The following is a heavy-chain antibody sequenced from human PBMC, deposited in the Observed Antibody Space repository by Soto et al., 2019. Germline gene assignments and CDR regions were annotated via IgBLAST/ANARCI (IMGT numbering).Heavy chain of an antibody. V-gene: IGHV1-18*01. CDR2: ISAYNGNT. J-gene: IGHJ5*02. CDR1: GYTFTSYG. D-gene: IGHD2-2*01. Sequence: GASVKVSCKASGYTFTSYGISWVRQAPGQGLEWMGWISAYNGNTNYAQKLQGRVTMTTDTSTSTAYMELRSLRSDDTAVYYCARDLWDIVVVPAAMDWVDPWGQGTLVTVSS. CDR3: ARDLWDIVVVPAAMDWVDP.